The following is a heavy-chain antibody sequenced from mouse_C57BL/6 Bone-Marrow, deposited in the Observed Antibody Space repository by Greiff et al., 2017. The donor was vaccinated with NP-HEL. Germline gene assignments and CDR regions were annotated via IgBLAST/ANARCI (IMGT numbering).Heavy chain of an antibody. J-gene: IGHJ4*01. D-gene: IGHD2-5*01. CDR2: IRLESDNYAT. CDR1: GFTFSNYW. V-gene: IGHV6-3*01. CDR3: TGYYSNRYAMDY. Sequence: DVKLVESGGGLVQPGGSMKLSCVASGFTFSNYWMNWVRQSPEKGLEWVAQIRLESDNYATHYAESVQGRITISRADSKSRDYLQMSNLRAENTEIDYCTGYYSNRYAMDYWGQGTSVTVSS.